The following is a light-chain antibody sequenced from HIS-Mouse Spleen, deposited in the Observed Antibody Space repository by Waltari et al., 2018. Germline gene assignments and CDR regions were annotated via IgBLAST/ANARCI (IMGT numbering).Light chain of an antibody. Sequence: SYELTQPPSVSVSPAQPARIPCSGDALPKKYAYWYPQKSGQAPVLVIYENSKRPSGIPERFSGSSSGTMATLTISGAQVEDEADYYCYSTDSSGNHRVFGGGTKLTVL. CDR1: ALPKKY. V-gene: IGLV3-10*01. CDR3: YSTDSSGNHRV. CDR2: ENS. J-gene: IGLJ2*01.